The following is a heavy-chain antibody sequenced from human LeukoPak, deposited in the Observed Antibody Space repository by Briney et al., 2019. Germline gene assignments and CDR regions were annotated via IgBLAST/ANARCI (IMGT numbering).Heavy chain of an antibody. J-gene: IGHJ4*02. D-gene: IGHD3-22*01. CDR1: GGSITTYY. Sequence: SETLSLTCTVSGGSITTYYWTWFRQPPGKGLERIGYIHYSGSTNYNPSLKGRVTISADSSKNQISLKLISVTAADTAVFYCARSALDVYHSSGFYSTWGQGTLVTVSS. V-gene: IGHV4-59*08. CDR2: IHYSGST. CDR3: ARSALDVYHSSGFYST.